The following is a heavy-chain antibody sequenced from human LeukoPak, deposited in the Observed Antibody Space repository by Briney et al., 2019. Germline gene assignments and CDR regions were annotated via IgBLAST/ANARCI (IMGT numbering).Heavy chain of an antibody. CDR3: ARAHASGYFDVFDI. D-gene: IGHD3-22*01. Sequence: SETLSLTCSVSGGSINRYYFSWIRQSAGKGLEWIGRIYSNGSPDYNPSLNSRVTMPVDTSKNQVSLKLYSMTAADTAVYYCARAHASGYFDVFDIWGQGTMVTVSS. J-gene: IGHJ3*02. CDR1: GGSINRYY. V-gene: IGHV4-4*07. CDR2: IYSNGSP.